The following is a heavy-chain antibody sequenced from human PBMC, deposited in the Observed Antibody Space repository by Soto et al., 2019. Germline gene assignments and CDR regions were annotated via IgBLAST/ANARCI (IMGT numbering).Heavy chain of an antibody. Sequence: GGSLRLSCAASGFTFSSYEMDWVRQAPGKGLEWVAYISSSGTILYGDSVKGRFTISRDNADNSLYLQMNSLTAEDTAVYYCTKEKSVMYSGYDAFDIWGRGTMVTVSS. J-gene: IGHJ3*02. CDR3: TKEKSVMYSGYDAFDI. CDR2: ISSSGTI. V-gene: IGHV3-48*03. D-gene: IGHD5-12*01. CDR1: GFTFSSYE.